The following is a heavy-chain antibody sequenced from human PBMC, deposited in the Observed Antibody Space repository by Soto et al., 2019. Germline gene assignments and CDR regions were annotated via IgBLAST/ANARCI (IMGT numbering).Heavy chain of an antibody. CDR2: IYYRGSL. Sequence: QVQLQESGPRLVKPSDTLSLTCAVSGFSISSSNWWGWIRQPPGKGLEWIGHIYYRGSLYHNPSLKNRVSMSVDTSKTQFSLTLRSVTAVDTAVYYCARVAAKPPGGPGGPIDDWGQGILVTVSS. CDR1: GFSISSSNW. J-gene: IGHJ4*02. V-gene: IGHV4-28*05. D-gene: IGHD6-25*01. CDR3: ARVAAKPPGGPGGPIDD.